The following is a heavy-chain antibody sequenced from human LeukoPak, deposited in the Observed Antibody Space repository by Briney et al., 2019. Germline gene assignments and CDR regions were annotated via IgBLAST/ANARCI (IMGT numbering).Heavy chain of an antibody. CDR2: ISSSGSTI. CDR1: GFICSSYE. J-gene: IGHJ3*02. V-gene: IGHV3-48*03. Sequence: GLALTLSCAASGFICSSYEMNCVRQAPGKGLEWVSYISSSGSTIYYADSVKGRFTISRDNAKNSLYLQMNSLRAEDTAVYYCARDPGFLEWLGSDAFDIWGQGTWSPSLQ. D-gene: IGHD3-3*01. CDR3: ARDPGFLEWLGSDAFDI.